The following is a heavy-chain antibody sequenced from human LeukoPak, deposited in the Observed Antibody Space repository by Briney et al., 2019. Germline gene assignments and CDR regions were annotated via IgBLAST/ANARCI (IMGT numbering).Heavy chain of an antibody. CDR3: ARDLGPGDSSGYGFDY. CDR2: ISAYNGNT. CDR1: GYTFTSYG. Sequence: ASVKVSCKSSGYTFTSYGIIWVRQAPGQGLEWMGWISAYNGNTNYAQKLQGRVTMTTDTSTSTAYMELRSLRSDDTAVYYCARDLGPGDSSGYGFDYWGQGTLVTVSS. D-gene: IGHD3-22*01. V-gene: IGHV1-18*01. J-gene: IGHJ4*02.